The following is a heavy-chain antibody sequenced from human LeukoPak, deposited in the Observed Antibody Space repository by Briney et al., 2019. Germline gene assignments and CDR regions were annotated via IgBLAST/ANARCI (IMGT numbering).Heavy chain of an antibody. CDR2: IYSGGSGGST. CDR1: GFTVSSNY. V-gene: IGHV3-53*01. D-gene: IGHD1-26*01. J-gene: IGHJ3*02. Sequence: GSLRLSCAASGFTVSSNYVSWVRQAPGKGLEWVSVIYSGGSGGSTYYADSVKGRFTISRDNSKNTLYLQMNSLRAEDTAVYYCARDSGSYYDAFDIWGQGTMVTVSS. CDR3: ARDSGSYYDAFDI.